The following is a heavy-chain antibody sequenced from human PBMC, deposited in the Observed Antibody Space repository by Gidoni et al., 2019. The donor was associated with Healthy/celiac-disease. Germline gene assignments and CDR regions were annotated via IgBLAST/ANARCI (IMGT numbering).Heavy chain of an antibody. CDR2: SSAYNGNT. V-gene: IGHV1-18*04. J-gene: IGHJ6*02. D-gene: IGHD2-2*02. CDR1: GYTLTSYG. Sequence: QVQLVQAGAEVKKPGAGVKVSGKAAGYTLTSYGISWVRQAPGQGLEWMGWSSAYNGNTNYAPKLPGRVPITTSTSTSTAYMALRSLRSDDTAVYSCASDVCSSTSCYMTPYYYGMDVWGQGTTVTVSS. CDR3: ASDVCSSTSCYMTPYYYGMDV.